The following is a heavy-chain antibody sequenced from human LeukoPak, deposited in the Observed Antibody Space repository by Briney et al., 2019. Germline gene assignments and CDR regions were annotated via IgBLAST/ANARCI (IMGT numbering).Heavy chain of an antibody. CDR3: ASAYSSSWTYNWFDP. Sequence: GASVTVSCKASGGTFSSYAISWVRQAPGQGLEWMGGIIPIFGTANYAQKFQGRVTITADESTSTAYMELSSLRSEDTAVYYCASAYSSSWTYNWFDPWGQGTLVTVSS. D-gene: IGHD6-13*01. CDR2: IIPIFGTA. J-gene: IGHJ5*02. CDR1: GGTFSSYA. V-gene: IGHV1-69*13.